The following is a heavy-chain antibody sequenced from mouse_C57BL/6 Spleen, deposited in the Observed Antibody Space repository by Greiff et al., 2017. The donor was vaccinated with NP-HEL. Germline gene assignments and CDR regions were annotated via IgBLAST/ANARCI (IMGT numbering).Heavy chain of an antibody. V-gene: IGHV5-17*01. CDR2: ISSGSSTI. Sequence: DVQLQESGGGLVKPGGSLKLSCAASGFTFSDYGMHWVRQAPEKGLEWVAYISSGSSTIYYADTVKGRFTISRDNAKNTLFLQMTSLRSEDTAMYYCARPGYYYAMDYWGQGTSVTVSS. CDR3: ARPGYYYAMDY. D-gene: IGHD2-2*01. CDR1: GFTFSDYG. J-gene: IGHJ4*01.